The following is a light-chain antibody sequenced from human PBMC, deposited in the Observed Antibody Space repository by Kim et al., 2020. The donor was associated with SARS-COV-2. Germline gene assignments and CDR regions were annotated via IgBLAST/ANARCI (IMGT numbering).Light chain of an antibody. V-gene: IGLV7-46*01. CDR3: LLSYSDSRV. CDR1: TGPVTSGHF. CDR2: DTG. Sequence: GGHFTPPWASSTGPVTSGHFPYWFQQKPGQAPRTLIYDTGNRHSWTPARFSGSLLGGKAALTLSAAQPEDEADYYCLLSYSDSRVFGGGTQLTVL. J-gene: IGLJ2*01.